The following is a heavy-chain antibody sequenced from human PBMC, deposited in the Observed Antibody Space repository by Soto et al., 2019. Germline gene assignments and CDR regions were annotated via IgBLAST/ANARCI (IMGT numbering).Heavy chain of an antibody. Sequence: ASVKVSCKVSGYTLTELSMHWVRQAPGKGLEWMGGFDPEDGETIYARKFRGRVTMTEDTSTDTAYMELSSLRSEDTAVYYCATRPYGSGENWFDPWGQGTLVTVSS. V-gene: IGHV1-24*01. CDR1: GYTLTELS. CDR3: ATRPYGSGENWFDP. D-gene: IGHD3-10*01. J-gene: IGHJ5*02. CDR2: FDPEDGET.